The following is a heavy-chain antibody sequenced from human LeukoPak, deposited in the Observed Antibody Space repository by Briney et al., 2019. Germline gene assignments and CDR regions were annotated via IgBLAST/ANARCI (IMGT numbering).Heavy chain of an antibody. J-gene: IGHJ4*02. CDR1: GYSFTSYW. V-gene: IGHV5-51*01. CDR2: IYPGGSDT. CDR3: ARPLDPGLAVAIDY. D-gene: IGHD6-19*01. Sequence: GESLKISCKSSGYSFTSYWIGWVRQMPGKGLEWMGIIYPGGSDTRYSPSFQGQVTISADRSISTAYLQWSSLKASDTAMYYCARPLDPGLAVAIDYWGQGTLVTVSS.